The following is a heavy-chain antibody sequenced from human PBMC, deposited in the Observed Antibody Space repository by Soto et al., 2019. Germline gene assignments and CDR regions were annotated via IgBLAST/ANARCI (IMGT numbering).Heavy chain of an antibody. V-gene: IGHV4-34*01. CDR2: INHSGST. CDR1: GGSFSGYY. D-gene: IGHD6-6*01. J-gene: IGHJ5*02. Sequence: QVQLQQWGAGLLKPSETLSLTCAVYGGSFSGYYWSWIRQPPGKGLEWIGEINHSGSTNYNPSLKSRVTLSVATSKNQCSLRLSAVTAADTAVYYCARRRALYSSSSWANTSGWFDPWGQGTLVTVSS. CDR3: ARRRALYSSSSWANTSGWFDP.